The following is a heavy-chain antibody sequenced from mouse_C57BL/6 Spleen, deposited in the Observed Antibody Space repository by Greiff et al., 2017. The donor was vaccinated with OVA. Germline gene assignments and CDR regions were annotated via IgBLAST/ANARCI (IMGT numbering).Heavy chain of an antibody. J-gene: IGHJ2*01. CDR1: GYTFTSYW. D-gene: IGHD2-1*01. V-gene: IGHV1-64*01. CDR3: ARNYGNFDY. Sequence: QVQLQQPGAELVKPGASVKLSCKASGYTFTSYWMHWVKQRPGQGLEWIGMIHPNSGSTNYNEKVKSKATLTGDKSSSTAYMQLSSLTSEDSAVYYCARNYGNFDYWGQGTTLTVSS. CDR2: IHPNSGST.